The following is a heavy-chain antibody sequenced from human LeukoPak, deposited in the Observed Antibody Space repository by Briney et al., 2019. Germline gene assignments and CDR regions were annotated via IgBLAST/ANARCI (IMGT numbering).Heavy chain of an antibody. CDR2: ISYDSAIK. D-gene: IGHD2-15*01. J-gene: IGHJ4*02. CDR3: VRNNRGCGGGVPAKIDDC. Sequence: GGSLRLSCAASGFTISRDSMNWVRQAPGKGLEWISYISYDSAIKYYADSVRGRFTISRDNAKNSLYLQMHSLSAEDTAVYYCVRNNRGCGGGVPAKIDDCGGRGTLVTVPS. CDR1: GFTISRDS. V-gene: IGHV3-48*01.